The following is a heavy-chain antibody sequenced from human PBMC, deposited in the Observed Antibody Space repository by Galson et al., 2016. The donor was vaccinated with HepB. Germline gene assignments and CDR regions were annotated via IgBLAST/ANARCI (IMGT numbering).Heavy chain of an antibody. CDR3: ARETRHLYSQGYYGMDV. V-gene: IGHV1-8*01. D-gene: IGHD2-15*01. CDR1: GYTFTNYD. CDR2: MNPNSGNT. Sequence: SVKVSCKASGYTFTNYDISWVRQASGQGLEWVGWMNPNSGNTGYAEKFQDRVTMTRDTSTSTAYMELSSLRSEDTAVYYCARETRHLYSQGYYGMDVWGQGTTVIVSS. J-gene: IGHJ6*02.